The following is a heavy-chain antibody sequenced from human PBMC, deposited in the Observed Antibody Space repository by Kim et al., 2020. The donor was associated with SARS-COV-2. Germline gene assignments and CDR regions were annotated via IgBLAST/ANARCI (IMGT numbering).Heavy chain of an antibody. V-gene: IGHV1-69*13. CDR2: IIPIFGTA. CDR3: ARRGRVGSGSYYYYYYGMDV. D-gene: IGHD3-10*01. J-gene: IGHJ6*02. CDR1: GGTFSSYA. Sequence: SVKVSCKASGGTFSSYAISWVRQAPGQGLEWMGGIIPIFGTANYAQKFQGRVTITADESTSTAYMELSSLRSEDTAVYYCARRGRVGSGSYYYYYYGMDVWGQGTTVTVSS.